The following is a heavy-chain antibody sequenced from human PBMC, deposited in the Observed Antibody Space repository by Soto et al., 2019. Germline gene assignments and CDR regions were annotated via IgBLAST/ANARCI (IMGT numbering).Heavy chain of an antibody. D-gene: IGHD6-13*01. Sequence: FEMLSDQCAVYDGSFSGYYWSWIRKHKGKGLEWIGEINHSGSTNYNPSLKSRVTISVDTSKNQYSLKLSSVTAADTAVYYCARSGARAIAARARRPMDVWRKGTTVTVSS. CDR3: ARSGARAIAARARRPMDV. CDR1: DGSFSGYY. V-gene: IGHV4-34*01. J-gene: IGHJ6*03. CDR2: INHSGST.